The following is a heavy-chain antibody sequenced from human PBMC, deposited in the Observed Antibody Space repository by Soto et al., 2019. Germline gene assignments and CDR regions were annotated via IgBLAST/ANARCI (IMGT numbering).Heavy chain of an antibody. D-gene: IGHD6-13*01. Sequence: GGSLRLSCAASGFTFSSYSMHWVRQAPGKGLEWVSYVTSSSSTIYYADSVKGRFTISRDNAKNSLYLQMNSLRAEDTAVYYCARDLGSSWYPEYFQHWGQGT. CDR3: ARDLGSSWYPEYFQH. CDR2: VTSSSSTI. CDR1: GFTFSSYS. V-gene: IGHV3-48*01. J-gene: IGHJ1*01.